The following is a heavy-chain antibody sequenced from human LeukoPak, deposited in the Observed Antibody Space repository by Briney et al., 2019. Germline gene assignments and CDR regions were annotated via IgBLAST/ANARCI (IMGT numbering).Heavy chain of an antibody. D-gene: IGHD3-16*01. Sequence: GGSLRLSCAASGFTFSSYAMSWVRQAPGKGLEWVSGISGSGGSTYYADSVKGRFTISRDNSKNTLYLQMNSLRGEDTAVYYCAKEVSWGLYESWGQGPLVTVSS. J-gene: IGHJ5*02. CDR2: ISGSGGST. CDR1: GFTFSSYA. CDR3: AKEVSWGLYES. V-gene: IGHV3-23*01.